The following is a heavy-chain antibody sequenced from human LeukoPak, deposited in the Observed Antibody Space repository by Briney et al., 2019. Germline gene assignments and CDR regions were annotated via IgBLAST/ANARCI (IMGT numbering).Heavy chain of an antibody. CDR3: TRDRRDGYNDGYSDL. V-gene: IGHV3-49*04. CDR1: GFPIDQYA. Sequence: GRSLRLSCTASGFPIDQYAMTWVRQAPGRGLEWLGFIRSKSYRETTQDAASVRGRFTISRDDSKSVTYLQMDSLRIEDTAVYFCTRDRRDGYNDGYSDLWGRGTLVSVSS. CDR2: IRSKSYRETT. D-gene: IGHD5-24*01. J-gene: IGHJ2*01.